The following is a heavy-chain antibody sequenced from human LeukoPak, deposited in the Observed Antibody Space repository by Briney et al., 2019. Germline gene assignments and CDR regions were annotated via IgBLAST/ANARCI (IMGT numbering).Heavy chain of an antibody. CDR3: ARQPEYYYDSSGYQDGYNWFDP. J-gene: IGHJ5*02. D-gene: IGHD3-22*01. CDR1: GYRFTSYW. Sequence: GASLKISCKGSGYRFTSYWIGWVRRMPGKGLEWMGIIYPGDSDTRYSPSFQGQVTISADKSISTAYLQWSSLKASDTAMYYCARQPEYYYDSSGYQDGYNWFDPWGQGTLVTVSS. V-gene: IGHV5-51*01. CDR2: IYPGDSDT.